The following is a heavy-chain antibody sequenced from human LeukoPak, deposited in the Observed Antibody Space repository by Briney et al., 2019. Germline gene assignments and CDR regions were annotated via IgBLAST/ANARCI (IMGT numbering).Heavy chain of an antibody. CDR2: IYSSGST. D-gene: IGHD3-9*01. CDR1: GGSISSDGYY. Sequence: PSETLSLTCTVPGGSISSDGYYWSWIRQHPGKGLEWIGYIYSSGSTYYNPSLKSRVTISVDTSENQFSLRLSSVTAADTAVYYCARVVNYEILAVNPYDYDDVYVWGQGTTVTVSS. CDR3: ARVVNYEILAVNPYDYDDVYV. V-gene: IGHV4-31*03. J-gene: IGHJ6*02.